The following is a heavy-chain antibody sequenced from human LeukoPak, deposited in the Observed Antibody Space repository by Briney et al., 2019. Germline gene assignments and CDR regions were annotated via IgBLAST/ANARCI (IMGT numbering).Heavy chain of an antibody. CDR3: ARPRLTGSSFGPGFDY. D-gene: IGHD1-26*01. CDR2: IYAGDSDT. CDR1: GYTFADYW. J-gene: IGHJ4*02. V-gene: IGHV5-51*01. Sequence: GESLKISCKVSGYTFADYWIGWVRQTPEKGLEWMGIIYAGDSDTRYSPSFQGQVTISTDNSIGTAYLQWSSLKASDSGVYFCARPRLTGSSFGPGFDYWGQGTLVTVSS.